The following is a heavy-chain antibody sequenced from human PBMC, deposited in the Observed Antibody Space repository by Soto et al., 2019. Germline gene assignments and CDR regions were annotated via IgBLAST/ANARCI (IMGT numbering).Heavy chain of an antibody. CDR2: ISWNSGSI. CDR3: AKDMGNGGIAVAGTQEFDY. D-gene: IGHD6-19*01. J-gene: IGHJ4*02. Sequence: GGSLRLSCAASGFTFDDYAMHWVRQAPGKGLEWVSGISWNSGSIGYADSVKGRFTISRDNAKNSLYLQMNSLRAEDTALYYCAKDMGNGGIAVAGTQEFDYWGQGTRGTV. V-gene: IGHV3-9*01. CDR1: GFTFDDYA.